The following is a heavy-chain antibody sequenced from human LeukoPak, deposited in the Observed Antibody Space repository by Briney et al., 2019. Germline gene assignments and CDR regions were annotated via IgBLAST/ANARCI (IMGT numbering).Heavy chain of an antibody. CDR2: IGTAGDT. CDR1: GFTFGGYD. V-gene: IGHV3-13*04. J-gene: IGHJ4*02. D-gene: IGHD1-26*01. Sequence: GGSLRLSCAASGFTFGGYDMHWVRQATGKGLEWVSAIGTAGDTYYPGSVKGRFTISRENSKNTLYLQMNSLRAEDTAVYYCAKDQTYSGSYYRAVDYWGQGTLVTVSS. CDR3: AKDQTYSGSYYRAVDY.